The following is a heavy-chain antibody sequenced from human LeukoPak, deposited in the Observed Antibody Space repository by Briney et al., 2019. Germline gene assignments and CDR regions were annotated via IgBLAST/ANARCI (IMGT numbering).Heavy chain of an antibody. CDR3: ARDGNYYDFWSGYYDYYYYMDV. CDR2: IKQDGSEK. CDR1: GFTFSSYW. J-gene: IGHJ6*03. D-gene: IGHD3-3*01. Sequence: GGSLRLSCAASGFTFSSYWMSWVRQAPGKGLEWVANIKQDGSEKYYVDSVKGRFTISRGNAKNSLYLQMNSLRAEDTAVYYCARDGNYYDFWSGYYDYYYYMDVWGKGTTVTVSS. V-gene: IGHV3-7*01.